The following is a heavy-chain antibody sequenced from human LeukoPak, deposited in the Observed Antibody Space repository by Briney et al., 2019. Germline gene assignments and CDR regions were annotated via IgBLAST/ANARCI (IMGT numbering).Heavy chain of an antibody. CDR3: AKSLEYCSSTSCSGDYYYGMDV. Sequence: PGGSLRLSCAASGFTFSSYAMSWVRQAPGKGLEWVSAISGSSGSTYYADSVKGRFTISRDNSKNTLYLQMNSLRAEDTAVYYCAKSLEYCSSTSCSGDYYYGMDVWGQGTTVTVSS. CDR2: ISGSSGST. CDR1: GFTFSSYA. J-gene: IGHJ6*02. D-gene: IGHD2-2*01. V-gene: IGHV3-23*01.